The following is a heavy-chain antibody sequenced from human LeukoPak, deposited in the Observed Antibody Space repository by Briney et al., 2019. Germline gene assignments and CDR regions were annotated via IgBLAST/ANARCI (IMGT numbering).Heavy chain of an antibody. CDR3: ARLDEYSSSSRYYGMDV. CDR1: GGTFSSYG. CDR2: IIPIFGTA. D-gene: IGHD6-6*01. V-gene: IGHV1-69*01. J-gene: IGHJ6*02. Sequence: SVKVSCRASGGTFSSYGISWARQAPGQGLEWMGGIIPIFGTANYAQKFQGRVTITADESTSTAYMELSSLRSEDTAVYYCARLDEYSSSSRYYGMDVWGQGATVTVSS.